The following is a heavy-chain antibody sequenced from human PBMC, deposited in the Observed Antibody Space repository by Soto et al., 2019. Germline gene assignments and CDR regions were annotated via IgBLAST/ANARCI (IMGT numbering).Heavy chain of an antibody. D-gene: IGHD6-19*01. V-gene: IGHV4-39*07. CDR2: IYYSGST. J-gene: IGHJ4*02. CDR1: GVSISSSSYY. CDR3: ARGGLLPDY. Sequence: SETLSLTCTVSGVSISSSSYYWGWIRQPPGKGLEWIGSIYYSGSTYYNPSLKSRVTISVDRSKNQFSLKLSSVTAADTAVYYCARGGLLPDYWGQGTLVTVSS.